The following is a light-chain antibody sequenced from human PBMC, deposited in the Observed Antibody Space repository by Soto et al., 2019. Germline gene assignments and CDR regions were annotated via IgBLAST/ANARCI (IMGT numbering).Light chain of an antibody. Sequence: QLVLTQPPSASGTPGQRVTISCSGSSSHIGSNPVNWYRQLPGTAPKLLIYSNNQRPSGVPDRFSVSKSGTSASLAISGLQSEDEADYYCAAWHDSLNGWVFGGGTKLTVL. CDR1: SSHIGSNP. J-gene: IGLJ3*02. V-gene: IGLV1-44*01. CDR3: AAWHDSLNGWV. CDR2: SNN.